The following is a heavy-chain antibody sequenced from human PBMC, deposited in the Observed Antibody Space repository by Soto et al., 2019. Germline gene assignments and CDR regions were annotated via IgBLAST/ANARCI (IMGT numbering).Heavy chain of an antibody. J-gene: IGHJ4*02. V-gene: IGHV1-69*13. CDR3: ARVVPAAYYFDY. D-gene: IGHD2-2*01. Sequence: SVKVSSKASGGTFSNYAISWVRQAPGQGLEWMGGIIPIFGTANYAQKFQGRVTITADESTSTAYMELSSLRSEDTAVYYCARVVPAAYYFDYWGQGTLVTVSS. CDR1: GGTFSNYA. CDR2: IIPIFGTA.